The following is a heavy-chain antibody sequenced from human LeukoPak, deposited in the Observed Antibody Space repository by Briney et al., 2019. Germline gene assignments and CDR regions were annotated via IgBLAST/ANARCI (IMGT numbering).Heavy chain of an antibody. D-gene: IGHD1-1*01. J-gene: IGHJ5*02. V-gene: IGHV4-59*01. CDR3: ARVELEPWDWFDP. CDR2: IYYSGST. Sequence: SETLSLTCTVSGGSISSYYWSWIRQPPGKGLEWIGYIYYSGSTNYNPSLKSRVTISVDTSKNQFSLKLSSVTAADTAVYYCARVELEPWDWFDPWGQGTLVTVSS. CDR1: GGSISSYY.